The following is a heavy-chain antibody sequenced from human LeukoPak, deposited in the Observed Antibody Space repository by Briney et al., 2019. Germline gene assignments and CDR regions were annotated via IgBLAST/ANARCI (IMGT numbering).Heavy chain of an antibody. CDR1: GASISSGSYY. CDR3: ARVKFGYYYDSGSYYYHYMDV. J-gene: IGHJ6*03. D-gene: IGHD3-10*01. Sequence: SQTLSLTCTVSGASISSGSYYWSWIRQPAGKGLEWIGRVYTSGSTNYSPSLKTRVTISVDRSKNQFSLKLSSVTAADTAVYYCARVKFGYYYDSGSYYYHYMDVWGKGTTVTISS. CDR2: VYTSGST. V-gene: IGHV4-61*02.